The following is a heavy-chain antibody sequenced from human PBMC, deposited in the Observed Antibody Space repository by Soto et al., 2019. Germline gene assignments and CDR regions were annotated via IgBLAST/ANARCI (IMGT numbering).Heavy chain of an antibody. CDR1: GGSISSYY. V-gene: IGHV4-59*01. J-gene: IGHJ4*02. D-gene: IGHD3-3*01. Sequence: SETLSLTCTVSGGSISSYYWSWIRQPPGKGLEWIGYIYYSGSTNYNPSLKSRVTISVDTSKNQFSLKLSSVTAADTAVYYCARVLGDPNGVVSGSFDYWGQGTLVTVSS. CDR2: IYYSGST. CDR3: ARVLGDPNGVVSGSFDY.